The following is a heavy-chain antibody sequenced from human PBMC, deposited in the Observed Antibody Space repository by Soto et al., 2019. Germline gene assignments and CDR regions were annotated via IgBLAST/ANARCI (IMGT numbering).Heavy chain of an antibody. CDR1: GFTFSSYA. CDR2: ISGSGGST. CDR3: AKTTKVGYCSGGSCSTIDY. Sequence: PGGSLRLSCAASGFTFSSYAMNWVRQAPGKGLDWVSAISGSGGSTYYADSVKGRFTISRDNSKNTLYLQMNSLRAEDTAVYYCAKTTKVGYCSGGSCSTIDYWGQGTLVTVSS. J-gene: IGHJ4*01. D-gene: IGHD2-15*01. V-gene: IGHV3-23*01.